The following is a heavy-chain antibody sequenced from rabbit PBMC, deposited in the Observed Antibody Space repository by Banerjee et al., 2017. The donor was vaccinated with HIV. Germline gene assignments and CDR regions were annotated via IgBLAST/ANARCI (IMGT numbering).Heavy chain of an antibody. CDR3: ARGGVIYVGWEL. Sequence: QSLEESGGDLVKPGASLTLTCTASGFSFSDGYYMCWVRQAPGKGLEWIACIYTVDGNTYYASWAKGRFTISKTSSTMVTLQMTSLTAADTATYFCARGGVIYVGWELWGQGTLVTV. D-gene: IGHD4-2*01. V-gene: IGHV1S40*01. J-gene: IGHJ3*01. CDR2: IYTVDGNT. CDR1: GFSFSDGYY.